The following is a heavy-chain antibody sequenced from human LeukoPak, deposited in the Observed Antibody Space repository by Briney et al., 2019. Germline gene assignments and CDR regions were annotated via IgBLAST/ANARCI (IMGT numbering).Heavy chain of an antibody. CDR2: ISSSSTYT. J-gene: IGHJ4*02. CDR1: GFTFSDYY. D-gene: IGHD2-21*02. V-gene: IGHV3-11*05. CDR3: VKGEEIVVVTAIGY. Sequence: GGSLRLSCAASGFTFSDYYMSWIRQAPGKGLEWLSYISSSSTYTKYADSLKGRFTISRVNDKNSLNLQMNRLRAEDTAVYYCVKGEEIVVVTAIGYWGQGTLVTVSS.